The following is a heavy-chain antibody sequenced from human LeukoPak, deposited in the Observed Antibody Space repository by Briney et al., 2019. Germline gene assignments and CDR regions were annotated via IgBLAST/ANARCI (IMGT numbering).Heavy chain of an antibody. CDR2: LSGSGSST. J-gene: IGHJ4*02. Sequence: GGSRRLSCVASGFIFNKHAMSWVRQAPGKGLEWVSGLSGSGSSTDYADSVKGRFTISRDNSKNTLYLQMNSLRAEDTAVYYCARERVLDSSGPFFDYWGQGTLVTVSS. V-gene: IGHV3-23*01. CDR3: ARERVLDSSGPFFDY. D-gene: IGHD3-22*01. CDR1: GFIFNKHA.